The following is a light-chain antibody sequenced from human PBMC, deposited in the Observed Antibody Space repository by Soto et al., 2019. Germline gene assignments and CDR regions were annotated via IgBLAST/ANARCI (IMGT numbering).Light chain of an antibody. V-gene: IGKV3-20*01. Sequence: EIVLTQAPRTLSLAPGERATLSCTASQSVSSSYLAWDQQKPGQAHRLLIYGAYSRATGVPDRFSVSGSGTDFTLPIRRLETEGLAVYYCQQYGSSSQGPFGQVTRL. CDR2: GAY. CDR1: QSVSSSY. J-gene: IGKJ5*01. CDR3: QQYGSSSQGP.